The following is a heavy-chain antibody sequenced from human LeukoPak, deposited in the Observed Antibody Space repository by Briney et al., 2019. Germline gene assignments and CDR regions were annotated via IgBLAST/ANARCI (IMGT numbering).Heavy chain of an antibody. D-gene: IGHD4-17*01. V-gene: IGHV3-48*03. CDR2: ISSSGSTI. J-gene: IGHJ3*02. Sequence: GGSLRLSCAASGFTFSSYEMSWVRQAPGKGLEWVSYISSSGSTIYFADSMKGRFTISRDNAKDSLYLQMSSLRAEDTAVYYCARDQLRTGAFDIWGQGTMVTVSS. CDR1: GFTFSSYE. CDR3: ARDQLRTGAFDI.